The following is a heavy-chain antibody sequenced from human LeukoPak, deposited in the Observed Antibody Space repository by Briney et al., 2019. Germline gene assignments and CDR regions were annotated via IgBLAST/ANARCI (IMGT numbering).Heavy chain of an antibody. V-gene: IGHV1-18*01. J-gene: IGHJ2*01. CDR3: ARDRVSDHYGALWYFDL. CDR1: GFTFTSYG. CDR2: LTGYDGNT. Sequence: ASVKVSCKSSGFTFTSYGISWVRQAPGQGLEWMGWLTGYDGNTNYAQNLQGRVTMTTDTSTSTAYMELRSLRSDDTAVYYCARDRVSDHYGALWYFDLWGRGTLVTVSS. D-gene: IGHD4-17*01.